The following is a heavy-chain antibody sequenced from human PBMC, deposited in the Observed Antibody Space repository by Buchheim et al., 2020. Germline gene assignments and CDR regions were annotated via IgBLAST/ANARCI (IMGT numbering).Heavy chain of an antibody. D-gene: IGHD6-19*01. V-gene: IGHV3-74*01. CDR2: INGDGSST. J-gene: IGHJ4*02. CDR3: ARGIQWLAPNFDY. CDR1: GFTFSSYW. Sequence: EVQLVESGGGLVQPGGSLRLSCAASGFTFSSYWMHWVRQAPGKGLVWVSRINGDGSSTSYADSVKGRFTISSANAKNTLYLQMNSLRTEDTAVYYCARGIQWLAPNFDYWGQATL.